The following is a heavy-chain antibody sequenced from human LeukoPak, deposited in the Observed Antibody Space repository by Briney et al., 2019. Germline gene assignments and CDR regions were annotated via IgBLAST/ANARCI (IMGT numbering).Heavy chain of an antibody. CDR3: AREVSTTGPRYIDL. CDR1: GYTFTGYY. V-gene: IGHV1-2*06. J-gene: IGHJ2*01. D-gene: IGHD1-1*01. Sequence: VASVKVSCKASGYTFTGYYMHWVRQAPGQGLEWMGRINPNSGDTDYAQKFQGRVTMTRDTSISTDYMKLSRLRADDTAVYYCAREVSTTGPRYIDLWGRGALVTVSS. CDR2: INPNSGDT.